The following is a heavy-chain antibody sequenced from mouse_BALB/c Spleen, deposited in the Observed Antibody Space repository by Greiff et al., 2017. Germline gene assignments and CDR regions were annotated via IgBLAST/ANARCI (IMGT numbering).Heavy chain of an antibody. CDR3: ARDQVDSSAMDY. V-gene: IGHV2-9*02. CDR2: IWAGGST. Sequence: QVQLKESGPGLVAPSQSLSITCTVSGFSLTSYGVHWVRQPPGKGLEWLGVIWAGGSTNYNSALMSRLSISKDNSKSQVFLKMNSLQTDDTAMYYCARDQVDSSAMDYWGQGTSVTVSS. D-gene: IGHD3-2*01. J-gene: IGHJ4*01. CDR1: GFSLTSYG.